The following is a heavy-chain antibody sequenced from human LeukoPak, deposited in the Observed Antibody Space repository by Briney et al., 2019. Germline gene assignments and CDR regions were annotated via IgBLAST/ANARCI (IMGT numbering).Heavy chain of an antibody. CDR2: INGDGSWT. V-gene: IGHV3-74*01. Sequence: GGSLRLSCAASGFSFSSYGMHWVRQAPGKGLVWVSHINGDGSWTTYADSVKGRFTISKDNAKNTVYLQMNNLRAEDTAVYYCVSFYETYWGRGTLVTVSS. D-gene: IGHD2-2*01. CDR1: GFSFSSYG. J-gene: IGHJ4*02. CDR3: VSFYETY.